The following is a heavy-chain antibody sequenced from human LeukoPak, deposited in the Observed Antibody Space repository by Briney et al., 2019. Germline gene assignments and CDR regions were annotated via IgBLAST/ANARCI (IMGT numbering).Heavy chain of an antibody. V-gene: IGHV3-23*01. D-gene: IGHD3-3*01. Sequence: PGGSLRLSCGPFGLAFNTYAMGWVGQSPGKALDWVSAISVGAVNTDSAHPSRGRFTISRDNSKNTLYLQMNSLRAEDTAVYFCAKDSMLDFWSASSTYYYYMDVWGKGTTVTVSS. CDR1: GLAFNTYA. CDR2: ISVGAVNT. CDR3: AKDSMLDFWSASSTYYYYMDV. J-gene: IGHJ6*03.